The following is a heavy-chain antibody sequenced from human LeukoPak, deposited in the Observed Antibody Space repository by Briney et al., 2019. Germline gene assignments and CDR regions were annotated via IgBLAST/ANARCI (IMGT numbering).Heavy chain of an antibody. CDR2: ISSSSLTI. J-gene: IGHJ5*02. D-gene: IGHD1-1*01. V-gene: IGHV3-11*01. CDR1: GFTFSDYY. CDR3: ARGRGEGGERNWFHP. Sequence: GGSLRLSCAVSGFTFSDYYMNWIRQAPGKGLEGVSYISSSSLTIYYADSGKGRFTISRDNAKVSLYMQMNSLRAEDTAVYYCARGRGEGGERNWFHPWGQGTLVTVSS.